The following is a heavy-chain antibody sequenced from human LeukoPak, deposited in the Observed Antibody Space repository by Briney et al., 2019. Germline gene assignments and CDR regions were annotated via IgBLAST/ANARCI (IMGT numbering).Heavy chain of an antibody. CDR2: INSDGSMT. Sequence: PGGSLRLSCAASGFTLRSYWMHWFRQVPGKGLVWVSRINSDGSMTSYADSVKGRFTISRDNAENTLYLQMNSLRAEDTGVYFCGRDTASWHPYIDYWGQGTPVSVSS. CDR1: GFTLRSYW. V-gene: IGHV3-74*01. J-gene: IGHJ4*02. D-gene: IGHD2-2*01. CDR3: GRDTASWHPYIDY.